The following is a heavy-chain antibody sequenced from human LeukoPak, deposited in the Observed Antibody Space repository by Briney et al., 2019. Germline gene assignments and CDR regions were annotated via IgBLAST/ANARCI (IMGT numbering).Heavy chain of an antibody. CDR3: ASDVTRYCSSTSCYTRGNY. Sequence: KPSETLSLTCAVYGGSFSGYYWSWIRQPPGKGLEWIGEINHSGSTNYNPSLKSRVTISVDTSKNQFSLKLSSVTAADTAVYYCASDVTRYCSSTSCYTRGNYWGQGTLVTVSS. J-gene: IGHJ4*02. V-gene: IGHV4-34*01. CDR2: INHSGST. CDR1: GGSFSGYY. D-gene: IGHD2-2*02.